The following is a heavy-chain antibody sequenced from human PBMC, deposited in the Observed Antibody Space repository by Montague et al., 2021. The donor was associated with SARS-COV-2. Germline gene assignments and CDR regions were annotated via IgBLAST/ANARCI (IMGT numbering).Heavy chain of an antibody. CDR3: ASQITSYSGTNYYSLYHFDY. CDR2: ISYAGRT. V-gene: IGHV4-39*02. D-gene: IGHD3/OR15-3a*01. J-gene: IGHJ4*02. CDR1: GGSISSSDYY. Sequence: SETLSLTCTVSGGSISSSDYYWGWIRQSPGKGLEWIGSISYAGRTYYNPSLRSRVSISIDTSRNHFSLRLNSVTAADTAVYFCASQITSYSGTNYYSLYHFDYWGQGALVTVSS.